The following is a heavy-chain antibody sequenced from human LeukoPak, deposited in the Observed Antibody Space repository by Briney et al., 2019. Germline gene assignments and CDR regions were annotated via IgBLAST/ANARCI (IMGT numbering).Heavy chain of an antibody. D-gene: IGHD2-2*01. CDR3: ARGGTSRGYFDY. Sequence: GGSLRLSCAASGFTFSSYSMNWVRQAPGKGLEWVSSISSSSSYIYYADSVKGRFTISRDDSKNTLYLQMNTLRVEDTAVYYCARGGTSRGYFDYWGQGTLVAVSS. CDR1: GFTFSSYS. V-gene: IGHV3-21*01. CDR2: ISSSSSYI. J-gene: IGHJ4*02.